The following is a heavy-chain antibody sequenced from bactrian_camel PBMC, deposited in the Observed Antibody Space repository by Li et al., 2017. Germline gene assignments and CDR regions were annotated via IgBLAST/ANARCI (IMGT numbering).Heavy chain of an antibody. CDR1: ESTARGYC. CDR2: IGGDGST. D-gene: IGHD5*01. V-gene: IGHV3S44*01. CDR3: AKLGTRWSEFPY. Sequence: VQLVESGGGSVQAGGSLTLSCAASESTARGYCLTWFRQGSGSEREWIALIGGDGSTSYADSVKGRFTISKDNAKRTLYLQMNSLKPEDTAMYYCAKLGTRWSEFPYWGQGTQVTVS. J-gene: IGHJ4*01.